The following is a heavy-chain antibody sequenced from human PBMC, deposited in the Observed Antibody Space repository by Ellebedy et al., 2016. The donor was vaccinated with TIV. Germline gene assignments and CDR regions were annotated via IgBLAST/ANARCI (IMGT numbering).Heavy chain of an antibody. D-gene: IGHD6-19*01. CDR1: GFTSDDYA. J-gene: IGHJ4*02. Sequence: SLKISXAASGFTSDDYAMHWVRQGPGKGLEWVSGISSKSGSVGYADSVKGRFTISRENAKNSLYLQMNSLRAGDTAVYYCARAARRGWFFDYWGQGTLVTVSS. V-gene: IGHV3-9*02. CDR3: ARAARRGWFFDY. CDR2: ISSKSGSV.